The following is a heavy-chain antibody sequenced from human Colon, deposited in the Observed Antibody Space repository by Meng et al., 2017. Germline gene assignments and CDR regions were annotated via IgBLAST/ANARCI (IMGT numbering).Heavy chain of an antibody. J-gene: IGHJ4*02. Sequence: QLQLQESGPGRVKPSESLSLPCACSGGSITNDNWWSWVRQPPGKGLEWIGEIFHAGNTNYNPSLKSRVTMSLDKSKNQFSLTLTSVTAADTAVYYCARDFHSTMTVFDFWGQGTLVTVSS. V-gene: IGHV4-4*02. D-gene: IGHD3-22*01. CDR2: IFHAGNT. CDR3: ARDFHSTMTVFDF. CDR1: GGSITNDNW.